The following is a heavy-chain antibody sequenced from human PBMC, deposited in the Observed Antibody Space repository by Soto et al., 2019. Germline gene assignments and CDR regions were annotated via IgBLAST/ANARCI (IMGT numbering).Heavy chain of an antibody. D-gene: IGHD3-22*01. CDR1: GGSISSGGYY. J-gene: IGHJ4*02. CDR3: ARLSDYDSSGYYYYFDY. Sequence: SETLSLTCTVSGGSISSGGYYWSWIRQHPGRGLEWIGYIYYSGSTYYNPSLKSRVTISVDTSKNQFSLKLSSVTAADTAVYYCARLSDYDSSGYYYYFDYWGQGTLVTVSS. CDR2: IYYSGST. V-gene: IGHV4-31*03.